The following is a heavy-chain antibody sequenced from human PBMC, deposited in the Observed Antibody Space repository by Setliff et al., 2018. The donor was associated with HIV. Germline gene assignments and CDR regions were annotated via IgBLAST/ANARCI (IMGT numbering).Heavy chain of an antibody. D-gene: IGHD1-26*01. J-gene: IGHJ4*02. CDR3: ASPYSGSWYEFYFDC. CDR1: RFTFSSYS. CDR2: ISSSSSYI. V-gene: IGHV3-21*01. Sequence: GSLRLSCAASRFTFSSYSMNWVRQAPGKGLEWVSSISSSSSYIYYADSVKGRSTISRDNAKNSLYLQMNSLRAEDTAVYYCASPYSGSWYEFYFDCWGQGTLVTVSS.